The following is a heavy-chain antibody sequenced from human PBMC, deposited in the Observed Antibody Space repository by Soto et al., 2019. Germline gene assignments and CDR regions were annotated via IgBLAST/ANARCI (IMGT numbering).Heavy chain of an antibody. V-gene: IGHV4-31*03. D-gene: IGHD6-19*01. Sequence: SETLSLTCTVSGGSVSSGSYYWSWIRQPPEKGLEWIGYIYYSGSTYYNPSLRSRVTISADTSKNQFSLKLSSVTVADTAVYYCARSSVAGAGYFQHWGQGTQVTVSS. J-gene: IGHJ1*01. CDR1: GGSVSSGSYY. CDR3: ARSSVAGAGYFQH. CDR2: IYYSGST.